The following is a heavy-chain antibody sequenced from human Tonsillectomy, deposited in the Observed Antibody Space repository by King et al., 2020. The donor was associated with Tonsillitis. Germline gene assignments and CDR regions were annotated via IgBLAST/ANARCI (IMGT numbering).Heavy chain of an antibody. CDR3: AKDWAGATSLFDY. CDR2: IRFDGSNK. J-gene: IGHJ4*02. CDR1: GFTFSSYG. D-gene: IGHD1-26*01. Sequence: VQLVQSGGGVVQPGGSLRLSCAASGFTFSSYGMHWVRQAPGKGLEWVSFIRFDGSNKYYADSVKGRFTISRDNSKNTLHLQMNSLRAEDTAVYYCAKDWAGATSLFDYWGQGTLVTVSS. V-gene: IGHV3-30*02.